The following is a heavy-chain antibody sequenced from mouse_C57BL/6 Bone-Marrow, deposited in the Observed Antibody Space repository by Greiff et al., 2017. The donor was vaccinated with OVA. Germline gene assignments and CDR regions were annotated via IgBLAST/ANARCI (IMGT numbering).Heavy chain of an antibody. D-gene: IGHD1-1*01. CDR1: GYTFTSYW. CDR2: IYPGSGST. CDR3: ADYYYDRWYVDV. J-gene: IGHJ1*03. Sequence: QVQLQQSGAELVKPGASVKLSCKASGYTFTSYWITWVKQRPGQGLEWIGDIYPGSGSTKYNEKFKSKATLTVDTSSSTAYMQLSSLTSEDAADYYGADYYYDRWYVDVWGTGTTDTVSA. V-gene: IGHV1-55*01.